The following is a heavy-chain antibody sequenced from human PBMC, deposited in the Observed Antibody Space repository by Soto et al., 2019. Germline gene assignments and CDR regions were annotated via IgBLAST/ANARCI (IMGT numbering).Heavy chain of an antibody. Sequence: EVQLEESGGDLVQPGGSLRLSCAASGFSVNANYMTWVRQAPGKGLEWVSIIYNSGSTFYADSVKGRFTISRLTSKNTLFLQMNNLRPEDTAVYYCAWGGYSSGWYHGAFDVWGQGTMVTVSS. CDR1: GFSVNANY. J-gene: IGHJ3*01. CDR2: IYNSGST. CDR3: AWGGYSSGWYHGAFDV. D-gene: IGHD6-19*01. V-gene: IGHV3-53*04.